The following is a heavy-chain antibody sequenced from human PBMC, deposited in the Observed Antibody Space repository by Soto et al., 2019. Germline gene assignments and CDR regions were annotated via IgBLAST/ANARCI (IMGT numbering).Heavy chain of an antibody. CDR3: ARAELSGIAVAGTHRGSFFDY. V-gene: IGHV3-23*01. CDR1: GFTFSSYA. CDR2: ISGSGGST. J-gene: IGHJ4*02. Sequence: HPGGSLRLSCAASGFTFSSYAMSWVRQAPGKGLEWVSAISGSGGSTYYADSVKGRFTISRDNSKNTLYLQMNSLRAEDTAVYYCARAELSGIAVAGTHRGSFFDYSGQGTLVTVSS. D-gene: IGHD6-19*01.